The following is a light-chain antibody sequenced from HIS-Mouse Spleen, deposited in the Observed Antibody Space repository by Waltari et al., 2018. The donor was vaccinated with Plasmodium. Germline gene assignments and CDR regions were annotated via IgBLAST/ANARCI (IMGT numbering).Light chain of an antibody. Sequence: EIVMTQSPATLSVSPGERATLSGRASQSVSSNLAWDQQKPGQAPRLLIYGASTRATGIPARFSGIGSGTEFTLTISSLQSEDFAVYYCQQYNNWSFTFGPGTKVDIK. J-gene: IGKJ3*01. V-gene: IGKV3-15*01. CDR1: QSVSSN. CDR2: GAS. CDR3: QQYNNWSFT.